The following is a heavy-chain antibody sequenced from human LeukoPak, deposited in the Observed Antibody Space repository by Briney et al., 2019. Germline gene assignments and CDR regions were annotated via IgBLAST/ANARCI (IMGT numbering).Heavy chain of an antibody. J-gene: IGHJ6*02. CDR3: ARVNIFYFGMDV. Sequence: GGSLRLSCAASGFTFSTYAMHWVRQAPGKGLEWVAVIWYDGSNKFYADSVKGRFTISRDNSKDTLYLQMNSLRADDTGVYFCARVNIFYFGMDVWGQGTTVTVSS. D-gene: IGHD3-3*02. V-gene: IGHV3-33*01. CDR1: GFTFSTYA. CDR2: IWYDGSNK.